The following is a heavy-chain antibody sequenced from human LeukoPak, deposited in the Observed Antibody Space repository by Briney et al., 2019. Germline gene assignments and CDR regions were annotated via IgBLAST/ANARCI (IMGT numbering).Heavy chain of an antibody. CDR1: GGSISSGGYY. D-gene: IGHD6-13*01. J-gene: IGHJ4*02. CDR3: ARGASSSWAYYFDY. Sequence: SETLSLTCTVSGGSISSGGYYWSWIRQHPGKGLEWIGYIYYSGGTYYNPSLKSRVTISVDTSKNQFSLKLSSVTAADTAVYYCARGASSSWAYYFDYWGQGTLVTVSS. CDR2: IYYSGGT. V-gene: IGHV4-31*03.